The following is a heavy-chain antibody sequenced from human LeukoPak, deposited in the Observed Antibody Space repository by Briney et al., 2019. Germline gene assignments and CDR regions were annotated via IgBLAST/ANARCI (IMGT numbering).Heavy chain of an antibody. D-gene: IGHD6-6*01. V-gene: IGHV4-30-2*01. CDR1: GGSISSGGYY. CDR2: IYHSGST. CDR3: ARVRSSSSDTIFDY. J-gene: IGHJ4*02. Sequence: SETLSLTCTVSGGSISSGGYYWSWIRQPPGKGLEWIGYIYHSGSTYYNPSLKSRVTISVDRSKNQFSLKLSSVTTADTAVYYCARVRSSSSDTIFDYWGQGTLVTVSS.